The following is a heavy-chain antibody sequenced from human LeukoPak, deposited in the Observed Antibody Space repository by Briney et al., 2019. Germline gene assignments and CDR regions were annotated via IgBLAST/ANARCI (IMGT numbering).Heavy chain of an antibody. CDR3: ARQKQLGVFDY. CDR2: IYFTGNT. CDR1: GGSISNYY. Sequence: PSETLSLTCIVSGGSISNYYWSWIRQPPGGGLEWIGYIYFTGNTNYNPSLKSRVTIILDTSKNQFSLKLSSVTAADTAVYYCARQKQLGVFDYWGQGTLVTVSS. J-gene: IGHJ4*02. D-gene: IGHD7-27*01. V-gene: IGHV4-59*08.